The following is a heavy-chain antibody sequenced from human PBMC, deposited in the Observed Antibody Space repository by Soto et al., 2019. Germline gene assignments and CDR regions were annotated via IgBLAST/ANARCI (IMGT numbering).Heavy chain of an antibody. CDR1: GGSISSYY. CDR2: IYYSGST. Sequence: QVQLQESGPGLVKPSETLSLTCTVSGGSISSYYWSWIRQPPGKGLEWIGYIYYSGSTNYNPSLKSRVTISVDTSKNQCSLKLSSVTAADTAVYYCARGRGYYYDSSGYYLDYWGQGTLVTVSS. J-gene: IGHJ4*02. CDR3: ARGRGYYYDSSGYYLDY. D-gene: IGHD3-22*01. V-gene: IGHV4-59*01.